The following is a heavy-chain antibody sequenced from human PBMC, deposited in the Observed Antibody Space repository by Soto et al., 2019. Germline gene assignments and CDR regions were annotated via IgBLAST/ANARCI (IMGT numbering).Heavy chain of an antibody. J-gene: IGHJ4*02. V-gene: IGHV3-30*18. Sequence: QVQLEESGGGVVQPGRSLRLSCAASGFRFSTTGIHWVRQAPGKGLEWVAVIPFDGRNERYSDSVKGRFTISRDNAKNTVYLQMNSLRRDDTAVYFCAKDGRYRGLDYWGQGTLVSVSS. CDR1: GFRFSTTG. CDR3: AKDGRYRGLDY. D-gene: IGHD4-4*01. CDR2: IPFDGRNE.